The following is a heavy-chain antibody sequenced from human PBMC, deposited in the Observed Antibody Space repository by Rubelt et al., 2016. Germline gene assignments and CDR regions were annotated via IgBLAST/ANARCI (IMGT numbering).Heavy chain of an antibody. D-gene: IGHD4-17*01. CDR3: ARVPMATVTTYYYYYYYGMDV. CDR2: ISSSSSTI. Sequence: YISSSSSTIYYADSVKGRFTISRDNSKNTLYLQMNSLRAEDTAVYYCARVPMATVTTYYYYYYYGMDVWGQGTTVTVSS. J-gene: IGHJ6*02. V-gene: IGHV3-48*01.